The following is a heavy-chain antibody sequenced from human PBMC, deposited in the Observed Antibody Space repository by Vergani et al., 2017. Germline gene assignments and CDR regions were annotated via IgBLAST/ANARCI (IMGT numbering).Heavy chain of an antibody. CDR2: IIPIFGTA. Sequence: QVQLVQSGAEVKKPGSSVKVSCKASGGTFSSYAISWVQQAPGQGLEWMGGIIPIFGTANYAQKFQGRVTITADESTSTAYMELSSLRSEDTAVYYCAREVAAAGTTLNWFDPWGQGTLVTVSS. V-gene: IGHV1-69*01. CDR1: GGTFSSYA. CDR3: AREVAAAGTTLNWFDP. D-gene: IGHD6-13*01. J-gene: IGHJ5*02.